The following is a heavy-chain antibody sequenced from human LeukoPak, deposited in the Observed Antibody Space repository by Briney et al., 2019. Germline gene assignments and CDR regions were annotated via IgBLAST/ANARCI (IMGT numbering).Heavy chain of an antibody. Sequence: ASVKVSCKASGYTFTGYYMHWVRQAPGQGLEWMGRINPNSGGTNYAQKFQGRVTMTRNTSINTAYMELSSLRSEDTAVYYCATEKEGAFDYWGQGTLVTVSS. CDR3: ATEKEGAFDY. CDR2: INPNSGGT. CDR1: GYTFTGYY. J-gene: IGHJ4*02. D-gene: IGHD1-26*01. V-gene: IGHV1-2*06.